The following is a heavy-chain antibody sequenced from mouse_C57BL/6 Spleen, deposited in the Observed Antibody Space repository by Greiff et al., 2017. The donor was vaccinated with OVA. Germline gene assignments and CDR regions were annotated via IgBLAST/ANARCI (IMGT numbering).Heavy chain of an antibody. CDR3: ARNYDSSYEDSMDY. CDR2: IYPSDSEP. V-gene: IGHV1-61*01. D-gene: IGHD1-1*01. Sequence: VQLQQPGAALVRPGSSVKLSCKASGYTFTSYWMDWVKQRPGQGLEWIGNIYPSDSEPHYHQKFKDKATLTVDKSSSTAYMQLSSLTSEDAAVYYCARNYDSSYEDSMDYWGQGTSVTGSA. CDR1: GYTFTSYW. J-gene: IGHJ4*01.